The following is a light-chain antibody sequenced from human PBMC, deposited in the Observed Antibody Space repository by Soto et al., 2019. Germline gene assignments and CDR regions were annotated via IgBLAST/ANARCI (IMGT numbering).Light chain of an antibody. Sequence: ETVMTQSPATLSVSPGERVTLSCRASQSVSSDLAWYQQKPGQAPRLLIYGASTRATDIPARFSGSGSGTEFTLTISSLQSEDFAVYYCQQYKDWPPLTFGQGTRLDFK. CDR3: QQYKDWPPLT. J-gene: IGKJ5*01. CDR1: QSVSSD. V-gene: IGKV3-15*01. CDR2: GAS.